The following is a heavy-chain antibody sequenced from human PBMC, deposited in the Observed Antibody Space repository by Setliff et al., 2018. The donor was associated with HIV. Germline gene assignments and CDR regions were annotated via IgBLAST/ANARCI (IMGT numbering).Heavy chain of an antibody. CDR1: GFSLSTSGMC. J-gene: IGHJ3*02. D-gene: IGHD2-21*02. CDR3: VRKYAKGKNIAVVTARDRAFDI. V-gene: IGHV2-70*11. Sequence: SGPTLVNPTQTLTLTCTFSGFSLSTSGMCVSWIRQPPGQALEWLARIDWDDDKYYSTSLKTRLTISNDTSKTQVVLTMTNMDPVDTAMYYCVRKYAKGKNIAVVTARDRAFDIWGQGTMVTVSS. CDR2: IDWDDDK.